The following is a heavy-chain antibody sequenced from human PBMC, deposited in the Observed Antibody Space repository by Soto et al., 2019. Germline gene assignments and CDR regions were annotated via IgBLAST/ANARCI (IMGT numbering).Heavy chain of an antibody. V-gene: IGHV4-4*07. Sequence: SETLSLTCTVSGGSISSYYWSWIRQPAGKGLEWIGRIYTSGGTNYNPSLKSRVTMSVDTSKNQFSLKLSSVTAADTAVYYCARGGPYSNYYYYYGMDVWGQGTTVTVSS. D-gene: IGHD4-4*01. J-gene: IGHJ6*02. CDR2: IYTSGGT. CDR1: GGSISSYY. CDR3: ARGGPYSNYYYYYGMDV.